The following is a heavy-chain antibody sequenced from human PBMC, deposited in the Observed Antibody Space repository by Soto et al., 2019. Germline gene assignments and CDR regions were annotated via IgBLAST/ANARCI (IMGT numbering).Heavy chain of an antibody. CDR2: ISGSGRTT. J-gene: IGHJ4*02. Sequence: LRLSCAASGFTFIDYAMTWVRQAPGKGLEWLSSISGSGRTTYYPDSVRDRFTISRDNSKNTVYLQMNSLRVDDTAVYYCAKGIVGGSSDSWGQGTLVTVSS. D-gene: IGHD1-26*01. CDR3: AKGIVGGSSDS. CDR1: GFTFIDYA. V-gene: IGHV3-23*01.